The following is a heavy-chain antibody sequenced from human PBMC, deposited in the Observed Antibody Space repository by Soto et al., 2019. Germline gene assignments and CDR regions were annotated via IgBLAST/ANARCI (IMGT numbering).Heavy chain of an antibody. CDR2: IWYDGSNK. CDR3: ARDPLCSGGSCYGSFFDY. V-gene: IGHV3-33*01. J-gene: IGHJ4*02. D-gene: IGHD2-15*01. Sequence: GGSLRLSCAASGFTFSSYGMHWVRQAPGKGLEWVAVIWYDGSNKYYADSVKGRFTISRDNSKNTLYLQINSLRAEDTAVYYCARDPLCSGGSCYGSFFDYWGQGTLVTVSS. CDR1: GFTFSSYG.